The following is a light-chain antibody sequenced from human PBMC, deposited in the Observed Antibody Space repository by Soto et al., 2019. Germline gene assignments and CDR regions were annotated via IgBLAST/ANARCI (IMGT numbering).Light chain of an antibody. CDR1: SGHSSYI. CDR3: ETWDSNTRV. CDR2: LDGSGSY. J-gene: IGLJ3*02. Sequence: QSVLTQSSSASASLGSSVTLTCTLSSGHSSYIIELHQQQPGKATRYLMKLDGSGSYTKGSAVPDRFSRSSSAAARYLTVSHPQFEDDADYYCETWDSNTRVFGGGTKVTVL. V-gene: IGLV4-60*02.